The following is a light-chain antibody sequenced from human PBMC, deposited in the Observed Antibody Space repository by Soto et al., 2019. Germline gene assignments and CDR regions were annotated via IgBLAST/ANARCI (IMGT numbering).Light chain of an antibody. CDR2: EVS. CDR3: SSYGSTDTLFV. Sequence: QSVLTQPASVSGSPGQSITISCTGTSSDVGDYNYVSWYQQHPGKAPKLIIYEVSNRASGVFHRFSGSKSGNTASLTISGLQPEDEADYYCSSYGSTDTLFVFGTGTKVTV. CDR1: SSDVGDYNY. J-gene: IGLJ1*01. V-gene: IGLV2-14*01.